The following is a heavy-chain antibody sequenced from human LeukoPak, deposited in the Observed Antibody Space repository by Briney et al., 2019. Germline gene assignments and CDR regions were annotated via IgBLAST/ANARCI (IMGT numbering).Heavy chain of an antibody. V-gene: IGHV4-34*01. CDR2: INHSGST. CDR1: GGSFSGYY. CDR3: ARRAVVVAAEDWFDP. Sequence: PSETLSLTCAVYGGSFSGYYWSWIRQPPGKGLEWIGEINHSGSTNYNPPLKSRVTISVDTSKNQFSLKLSSVTAADTAVYYCARRAVVVAAEDWFDPWGQGTLVTVSS. D-gene: IGHD2-15*01. J-gene: IGHJ5*02.